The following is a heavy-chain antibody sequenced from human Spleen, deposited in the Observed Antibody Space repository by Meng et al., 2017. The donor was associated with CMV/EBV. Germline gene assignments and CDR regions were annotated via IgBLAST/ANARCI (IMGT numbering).Heavy chain of an antibody. D-gene: IGHD4-17*01. CDR2: IYRGDTT. J-gene: IGHJ4*02. Sequence: LPCAASAFTVRSNYMSWVRQAPGKGLEWVSVIYRGDTTYYADSVKGRFTISRDKSKNTLYLQMNSLRTEDTAVYYCARDRGYGEFDYWGQGTLVTVSS. V-gene: IGHV3-66*02. CDR3: ARDRGYGEFDY. CDR1: AFTVRSNY.